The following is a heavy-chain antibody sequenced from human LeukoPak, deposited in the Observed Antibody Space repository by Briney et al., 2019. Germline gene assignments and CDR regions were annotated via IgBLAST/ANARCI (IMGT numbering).Heavy chain of an antibody. CDR1: GGSFSGYY. CDR3: AGGRWLVTY. J-gene: IGHJ4*02. V-gene: IGHV4-34*01. CDR2: INHSGST. Sequence: SGTLSLTCAVYGGSFSGYYWSWIRQPPGKGLEWIGEINHSGSTNYNPSLKSRVTISVDTSKNQFSLKLSSVTAADTAVYYCAGGRWLVTYWGQGTLVTVSS. D-gene: IGHD3-22*01.